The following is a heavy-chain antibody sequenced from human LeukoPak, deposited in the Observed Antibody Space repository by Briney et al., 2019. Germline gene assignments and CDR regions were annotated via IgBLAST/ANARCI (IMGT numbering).Heavy chain of an antibody. V-gene: IGHV3-21*01. J-gene: IGHJ6*03. CDR3: ARPDYDYWTGSLGGHYMDV. Sequence: GRSLRLSCAASGFTFSSYAMSWVRQAPGKGLEWVSSISGSSKHVYYGDLVKGRFTISRDNARNSLYLQMDSLRAEDTAVYYCARPDYDYWTGSLGGHYMDVWGKGTTVTVSS. D-gene: IGHD3-3*01. CDR1: GFTFSSYA. CDR2: ISGSSKHV.